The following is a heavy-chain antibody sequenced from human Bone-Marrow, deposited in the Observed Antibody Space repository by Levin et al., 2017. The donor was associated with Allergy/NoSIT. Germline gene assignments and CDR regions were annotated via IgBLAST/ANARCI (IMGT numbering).Heavy chain of an antibody. Sequence: SETLSLTCTVSGDSLSSYHWSWIRQPPGKRLEWIAYISYSGSTNYNPSLKSRVPLSVDTSKNHFSLNLTSVTAADTAVYYCARSLRRENFDYWGQGILVTVSS. CDR2: ISYSGST. CDR1: GDSLSSYH. V-gene: IGHV4-59*01. CDR3: ARSLRRENFDY. D-gene: IGHD5-24*01. J-gene: IGHJ4*02.